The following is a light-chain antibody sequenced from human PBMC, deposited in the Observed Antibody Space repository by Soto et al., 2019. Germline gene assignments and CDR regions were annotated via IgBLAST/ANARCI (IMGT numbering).Light chain of an antibody. Sequence: QSVLTQPASVSWSPGQSITISCTGTSSDVGTYNYVSWNQQHPGKAPKLMIYEVSNRPSGVSNRFSGSKSGNTASLTISGLQAEDEADYYCSSYTSSSTYVFGTGTKVTVL. CDR2: EVS. V-gene: IGLV2-14*01. CDR3: SSYTSSSTYV. CDR1: SSDVGTYNY. J-gene: IGLJ1*01.